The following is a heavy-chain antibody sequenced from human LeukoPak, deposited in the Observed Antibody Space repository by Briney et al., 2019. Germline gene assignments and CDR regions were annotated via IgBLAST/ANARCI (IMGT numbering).Heavy chain of an antibody. D-gene: IGHD2-15*01. CDR2: INHSGST. Sequence: PSETLSLTCTVSGGSISSYYWSWIRQPPGKGLEWIGEINHSGSTNYNPSLKSRVTISVDTSKNQFSLKLSSVTAADTAVYYCAGSYIAPGAFDIWGQGTMVTVSS. CDR3: AGSYIAPGAFDI. V-gene: IGHV4-34*01. CDR1: GGSISSYY. J-gene: IGHJ3*02.